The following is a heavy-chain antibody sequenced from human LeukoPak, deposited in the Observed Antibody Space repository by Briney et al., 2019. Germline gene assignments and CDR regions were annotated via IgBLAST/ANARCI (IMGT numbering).Heavy chain of an antibody. CDR1: GFNFSNDW. CDR2: IKHDGSEK. D-gene: IGHD3-16*01. J-gene: IGHJ4*02. V-gene: IGHV3-7*01. Sequence: PGGSLRLSCVVSGFNFSNDWMNCVRQAPGKGLEWVANIKHDGSEKYYVDSVKGRFSISRDNAKKSLYLQMNSLRVEATAVYYCARALSHCLDYWGQGTLVTVSS. CDR3: ARALSHCLDY.